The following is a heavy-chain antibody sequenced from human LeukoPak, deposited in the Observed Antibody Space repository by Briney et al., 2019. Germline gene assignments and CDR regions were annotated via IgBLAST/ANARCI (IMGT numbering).Heavy chain of an antibody. Sequence: GSSVKVSCKASGGTFSSYAISWVRQAPGQGLEWMGGIIPIFGTANYAQKFQGRVTITTDESTSTAYVELSSLRSEDTAVYYCARDSRRIAALYYYYYYMDVWGKGTTVTVSS. J-gene: IGHJ6*03. V-gene: IGHV1-69*05. CDR2: IIPIFGTA. CDR1: GGTFSSYA. CDR3: ARDSRRIAALYYYYYYMDV. D-gene: IGHD6-6*01.